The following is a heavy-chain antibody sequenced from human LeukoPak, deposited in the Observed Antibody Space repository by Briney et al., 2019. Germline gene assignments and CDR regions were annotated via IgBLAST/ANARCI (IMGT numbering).Heavy chain of an antibody. Sequence: GASVKVSCKASGYTFTSYAMNWVRQAPGQGLEWMGGIIPIFGTANYAQKFQGRVTITADESTSTAYMELSSLRSEDTAVYFCARSPPGRGPLDYWGQGTLVTVSS. CDR2: IIPIFGTA. J-gene: IGHJ4*02. D-gene: IGHD1-26*01. V-gene: IGHV1-69*13. CDR3: ARSPPGRGPLDY. CDR1: GYTFTSYA.